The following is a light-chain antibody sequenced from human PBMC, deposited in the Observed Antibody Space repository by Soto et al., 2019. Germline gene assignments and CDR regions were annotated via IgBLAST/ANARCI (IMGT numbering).Light chain of an antibody. CDR1: SSNIGNNY. V-gene: IGLV1-51*01. Sequence: QSVLTQPPSVSAAPGQKVTISCSGSSSNIGNNYVSWYQHLPGAAPKLLIYDNDKRSSGIPDRFSGSKSGTSATLDITGLQTGDEADYYCGPWDSTLSGVFGTGTKLTVL. CDR3: GPWDSTLSGV. J-gene: IGLJ1*01. CDR2: DND.